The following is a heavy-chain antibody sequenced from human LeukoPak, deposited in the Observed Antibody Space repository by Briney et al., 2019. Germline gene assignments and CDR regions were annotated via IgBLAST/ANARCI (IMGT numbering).Heavy chain of an antibody. CDR3: AKGGGSSCYSPSDY. CDR1: GFTFSSYA. D-gene: IGHD2-15*01. J-gene: IGHJ4*02. Sequence: GGSLRLSCGGSGFTFSSYAMSWVRQAPGKGLEGVSAISGRGTDTFYAHSVKGRFTISRDNPKNTLYLQMNSLRAEDTAVYYCAKGGGSSCYSPSDYWGQGTLVTVSS. V-gene: IGHV3-23*01. CDR2: ISGRGTDT.